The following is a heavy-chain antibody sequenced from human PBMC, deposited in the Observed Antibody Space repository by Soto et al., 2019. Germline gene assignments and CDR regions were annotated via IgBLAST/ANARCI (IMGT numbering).Heavy chain of an antibody. V-gene: IGHV1-69*06. Sequence: QAHLAQSGAEVKKPGSSVTVSCKASGGTFNSYGIXWVXXXXGXGLDWMGVIIPLYGTVNYAQKFQGRVSITADKSTSTAYMDLNSLRSDDXXXXYXXXXXXXXXXXPSHFGLWGQGTLVTVSS. CDR2: IIPLYGTV. J-gene: IGHJ4*02. CDR3: XXXXXXXXXXPSHFGL. CDR1: GGTFNSYG.